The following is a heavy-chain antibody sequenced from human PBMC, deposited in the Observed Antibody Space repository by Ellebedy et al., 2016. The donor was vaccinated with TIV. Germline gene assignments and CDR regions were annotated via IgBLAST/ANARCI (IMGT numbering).Heavy chain of an antibody. CDR3: AKGSSSGSNYDRVGFQY. Sequence: GESLKISCAASGFTFGSFAMHWVRQAPGKGLEWLSVISGGGDNTYNADSVKGRFTITRDNSKNTLFLQMNRLRAEDTAVYYCAKGSSSGSNYDRVGFQYWGQGTLVTVSS. CDR1: GFTFGSFA. V-gene: IGHV3-23*01. CDR2: ISGGGDNT. J-gene: IGHJ4*02. D-gene: IGHD3-22*01.